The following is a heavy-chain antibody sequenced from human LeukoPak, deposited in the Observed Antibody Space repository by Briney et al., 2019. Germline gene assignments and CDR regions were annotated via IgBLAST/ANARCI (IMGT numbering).Heavy chain of an antibody. CDR1: AFTVSSNY. D-gene: IGHD3-10*01. CDR2: IYSGGST. J-gene: IGHJ4*02. Sequence: GGSLRLSCAASAFTVSSNYMSWVRQAPGKGLEWVSVIYSGGSTYYADSVKGRFTISRDNSKNTLYLQMNSLRAEDTAVYYCARDSKYGSGSSPRLFADYWGQGTLVTVSS. CDR3: ARDSKYGSGSSPRLFADY. V-gene: IGHV3-66*01.